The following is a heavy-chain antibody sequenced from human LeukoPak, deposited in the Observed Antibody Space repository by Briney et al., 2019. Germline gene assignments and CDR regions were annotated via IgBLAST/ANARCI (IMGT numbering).Heavy chain of an antibody. V-gene: IGHV3-73*01. CDR1: GLKFSGSS. Sequence: PGGSLKLSCAASGLKFSGSSMHWVRQASGRGLEWVGRIRSQGKSYATTYGASVEGRFTISRDDSKNTVFLQMNSLRAEDTAVYYCAKGGGDYGSSHFDYWGQGTLVTVSS. CDR3: AKGGGDYGSSHFDY. D-gene: IGHD4-17*01. J-gene: IGHJ4*02. CDR2: IRSQGKSYAT.